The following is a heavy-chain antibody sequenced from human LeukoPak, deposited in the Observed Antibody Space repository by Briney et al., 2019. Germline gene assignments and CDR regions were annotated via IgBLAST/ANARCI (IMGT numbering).Heavy chain of an antibody. Sequence: QAGGSLRLSCAASGFTFSPYWMHWVRQAPGKGLVWVSRINSDESSTNYADSVKGRFTISRDNSKNTLYLQMNSLRAEDTAVYYCAKDLRYYGSGSYPGYWGQGTLVTVSS. CDR2: INSDESST. CDR1: GFTFSPYW. CDR3: AKDLRYYGSGSYPGY. J-gene: IGHJ4*02. V-gene: IGHV3-74*01. D-gene: IGHD3-10*01.